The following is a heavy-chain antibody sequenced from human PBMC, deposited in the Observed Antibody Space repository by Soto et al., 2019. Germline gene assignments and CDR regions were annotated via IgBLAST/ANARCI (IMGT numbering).Heavy chain of an antibody. Sequence: PGGSLRLSCAASGFTFSSYAMSWFRQAPGKGLEWVSAISGSGGSTYYADSVKGRFTISRDNSKNTLYLQMNSLRAEDTAVYYCAKEQQQLVEASWFDPWGQGTLVTVSS. V-gene: IGHV3-23*01. J-gene: IGHJ5*02. CDR2: ISGSGGST. D-gene: IGHD6-13*01. CDR3: AKEQQQLVEASWFDP. CDR1: GFTFSSYA.